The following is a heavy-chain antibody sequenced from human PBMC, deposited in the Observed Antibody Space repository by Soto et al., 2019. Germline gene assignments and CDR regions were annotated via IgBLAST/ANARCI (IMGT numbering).Heavy chain of an antibody. D-gene: IGHD3-10*01. CDR3: ARIRTCYCSGTPRDYMAV. V-gene: IGHV6-1*01. Sequence: SQTLSLTGAISGDSVSSNSAAWNWIRQSPSRGLEWLGRTYYRSKWYNDYAVSVKSRITINPDTSKNQFSLQLNSVTPEDTAVYYCARIRTCYCSGTPRDYMAVWGKGTTVTVSS. J-gene: IGHJ6*03. CDR1: GDSVSSNSAA. CDR2: TYYRSKWYN.